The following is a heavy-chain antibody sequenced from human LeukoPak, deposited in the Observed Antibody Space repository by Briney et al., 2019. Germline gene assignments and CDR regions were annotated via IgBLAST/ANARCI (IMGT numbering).Heavy chain of an antibody. CDR3: ATYSGTFYLQFDY. V-gene: IGHV4-39*01. Sequence: SETLSLTCTVSGGSISSSAYYWGWIFQPPGKGLEWIGSISYSGSTYHNPSLKSRVTISVDTSKNRFSLKLISVTAADTAVYYCATYSGTFYLQFDYWGQGTLVTVSS. CDR2: ISYSGST. CDR1: GGSISSSAYY. J-gene: IGHJ4*02. D-gene: IGHD1-26*01.